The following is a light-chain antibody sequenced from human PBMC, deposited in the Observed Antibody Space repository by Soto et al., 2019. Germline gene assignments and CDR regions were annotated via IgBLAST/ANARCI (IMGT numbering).Light chain of an antibody. Sequence: EIVLTQSPATLSFSPGERATLSCRASQSVSDYLAWYQQKPGQAPRLLIYAASNRATGIPARFSGSGSGTDFTLTISSLEPEDFAVYYCQQRSNWPTWTFGQGTKVEIK. CDR1: QSVSDY. CDR2: AAS. V-gene: IGKV3-11*01. J-gene: IGKJ1*01. CDR3: QQRSNWPTWT.